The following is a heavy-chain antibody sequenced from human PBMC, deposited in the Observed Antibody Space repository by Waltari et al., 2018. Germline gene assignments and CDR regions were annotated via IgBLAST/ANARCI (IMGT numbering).Heavy chain of an antibody. CDR3: ARGDGDYGDYYYFDY. V-gene: IGHV4-61*02. D-gene: IGHD4-17*01. CDR2: IYTSGST. J-gene: IGHJ4*02. Sequence: QVQLQESGPGLVKPSQTLSLTCTVSGGSISSGSYYWSWIRQPAGKGLEWIGRIYTSGSTNYNPSRKSRVTISLDPSKNQFSLKLSSVTAADTAVYYCARGDGDYGDYYYFDYWGQGTLVTVSS. CDR1: GGSISSGSYY.